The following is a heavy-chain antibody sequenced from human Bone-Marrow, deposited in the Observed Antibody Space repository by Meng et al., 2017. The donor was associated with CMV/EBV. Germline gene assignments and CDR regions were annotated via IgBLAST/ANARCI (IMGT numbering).Heavy chain of an antibody. D-gene: IGHD2-2*02. J-gene: IGHJ6*01. CDR2: IGTAGDT. Sequence: GESLKISCAASGFTFSSYDMHWVRQATGQGLEWVSAIGTAGDTYYPGSVKCRFTISRENAKKSLYLRLISLRAGDTAVYYCARVDTDYYKGMDVWGKGTTVTVSS. CDR3: ARVDTDYYKGMDV. V-gene: IGHV3-13*01. CDR1: GFTFSSYD.